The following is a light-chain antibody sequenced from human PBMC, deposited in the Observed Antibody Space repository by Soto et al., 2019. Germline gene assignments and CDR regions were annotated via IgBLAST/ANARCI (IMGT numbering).Light chain of an antibody. CDR2: GNS. CDR1: SSNIGAGYD. Sequence: HSVPTQPPSGSGAPAQRVTISCTGSSSNIGAGYDVHWYQQLPGTAPKLLIYGNSNRPSGVPDRFSGSKSGTSASLAITGLHADDEADYYCQSYDSSLRAYVFGTGTKVTVL. J-gene: IGLJ1*01. CDR3: QSYDSSLRAYV. V-gene: IGLV1-40*01.